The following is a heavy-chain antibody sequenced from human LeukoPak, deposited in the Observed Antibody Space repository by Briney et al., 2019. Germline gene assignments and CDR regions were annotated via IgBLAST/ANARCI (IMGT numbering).Heavy chain of an antibody. D-gene: IGHD5-24*01. J-gene: IGHJ4*02. CDR2: IDLSDSYT. CDR1: GYSFTSYW. Sequence: PGESGRISCKGSGYSFTSYWISWVRQMPGKGLEWMGRIDLSDSYTNYSPSFQGHVTISADKSISTAYLQWSSLKASDTAMYYCARTVEMATNSLDYWGQGTMVTVSS. CDR3: ARTVEMATNSLDY. V-gene: IGHV5-10-1*01.